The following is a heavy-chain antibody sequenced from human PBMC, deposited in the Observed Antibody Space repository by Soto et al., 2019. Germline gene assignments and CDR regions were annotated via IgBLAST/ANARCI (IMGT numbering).Heavy chain of an antibody. D-gene: IGHD2-2*01. CDR2: ISPIFGTA. J-gene: IGHJ6*02. V-gene: IGHV1-69*06. Sequence: SVKVSCKASGGTFSSYAISWVRQAPGQVLEGMGGISPIFGTANYAQKFQGRVTITADKSTSTAYMELSSLRSEDTAVYYCAREVVVPAAMVYYYYGMDVWGQGTKVTVSS. CDR1: GGTFSSYA. CDR3: AREVVVPAAMVYYYYGMDV.